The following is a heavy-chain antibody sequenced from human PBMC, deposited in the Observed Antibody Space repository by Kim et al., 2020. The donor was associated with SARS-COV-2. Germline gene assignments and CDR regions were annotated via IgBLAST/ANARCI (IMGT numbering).Heavy chain of an antibody. J-gene: IGHJ6*02. V-gene: IGHV3-7*01. Sequence: GGSLRLSCVASGFSFDNYWMSWVRQAPGKGLEWVANIKHDGSDKHYGDSVKGRFTITRDNAKNSLYLEKKRLRVEDTAVYYCAGDSSRSSWAAYYYGIDVGGRGPADSLSS. D-gene: IGHD6-13*01. CDR2: IKHDGSDK. CDR1: GFSFDNYW. CDR3: AGDSSRSSWAAYYYGIDV.